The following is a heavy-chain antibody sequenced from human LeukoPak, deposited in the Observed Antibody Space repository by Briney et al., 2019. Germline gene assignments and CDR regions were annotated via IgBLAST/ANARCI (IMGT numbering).Heavy chain of an antibody. J-gene: IGHJ6*03. V-gene: IGHV3-9*01. Sequence: GGSLRLSCAASGFTFDDYVMHWVRQAPGKGLEWVSGITWNSDTIAYADSVKGRFTISRDNHKNKLYLKLNSMRVEDTDVYYCEKGHGWEASYYYYYMDVWGKGTTVTISS. CDR3: EKGHGWEASYYYYYMDV. CDR2: ITWNSDTI. D-gene: IGHD1-26*01. CDR1: GFTFDDYV.